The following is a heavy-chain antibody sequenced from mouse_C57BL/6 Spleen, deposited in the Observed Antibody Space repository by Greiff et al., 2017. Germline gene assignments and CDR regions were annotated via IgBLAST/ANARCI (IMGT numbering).Heavy chain of an antibody. J-gene: IGHJ4*01. CDR3: AKSGLDAMDY. V-gene: IGHV1-82*01. CDR2: IYPGDGDT. Sequence: QVQLKQSGPELVKPGASVKISCKASGYAFSSSWMNWVKQRPGKGLEWIGRIYPGDGDTNYNGKFKGKATLTADKSSSTAYMQLSSLASEYSAVYFCAKSGLDAMDYWGQGTSVTVSS. CDR1: GYAFSSSW. D-gene: IGHD6-2*01.